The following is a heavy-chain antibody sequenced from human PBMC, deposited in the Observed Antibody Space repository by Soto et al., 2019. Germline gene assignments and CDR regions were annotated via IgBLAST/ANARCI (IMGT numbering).Heavy chain of an antibody. J-gene: IGHJ6*02. CDR2: IFSNDEK. Sequence: SGPTLVNPTETLTLTCTVSGFSLSNARMGVSCIRQPPGKALEWLAHIFSNDEKSYSTSLKSRLTISKDTSKSQVVLTMTNMDPVDTATYYCARIPKKAAARQFFYYYYGMDVWGQGPTVTVSS. CDR1: GFSLSNARMG. D-gene: IGHD6-6*01. CDR3: ARIPKKAAARQFFYYYYGMDV. V-gene: IGHV2-26*01.